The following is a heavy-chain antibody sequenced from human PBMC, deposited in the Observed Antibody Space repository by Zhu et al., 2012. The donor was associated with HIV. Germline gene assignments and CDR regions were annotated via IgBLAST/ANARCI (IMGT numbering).Heavy chain of an antibody. CDR2: IYHSGTT. V-gene: IGHV4-38-2*02. Sequence: QVQLQESGPGLVKPSKTLSLTCTVSGYSIRSGYYWGWIRQPPGKDLEWIGSIYHSGTTYYNPSLKSRVTISVDTSEKQFSLKLNSVTAADTAVYYCARGDSYYDTLGAFDLWAKGQWSPSRQ. D-gene: IGHD3-22*01. CDR3: ARGDSYYDTLGAFDL. CDR1: GYSIRSGYY. J-gene: IGHJ3*01.